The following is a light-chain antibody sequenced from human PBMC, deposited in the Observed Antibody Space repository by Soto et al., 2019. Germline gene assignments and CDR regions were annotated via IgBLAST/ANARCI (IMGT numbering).Light chain of an antibody. CDR3: QQHNDYWT. CDR2: AAS. V-gene: IGKV1-8*01. Sequence: IRVTQSPASFSASPGDRVTITCRASQGISSYLAWYGQKPGKAPKLLIYAASTLQSGVPSRFSGSGSGTDFTLTISCLQSEDFATYYCQQHNDYWTFAQGTKVDIK. J-gene: IGKJ1*01. CDR1: QGISSY.